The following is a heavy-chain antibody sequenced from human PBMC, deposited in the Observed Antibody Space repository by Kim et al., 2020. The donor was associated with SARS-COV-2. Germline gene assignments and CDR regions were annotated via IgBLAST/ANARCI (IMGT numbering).Heavy chain of an antibody. CDR3: AKDNYIAMRDSSGYYD. D-gene: IGHD3-22*01. CDR2: ISWNSGSI. Sequence: GGSLRLSCAASGFTFGDYAMHWVRQAPGKGLEWVAGISWNSGSIGYADSVKGRFTISRDNAKNSLYLQMNSLRAEDTALYYCAKDNYIAMRDSSGYYDWGARNLVTLS. J-gene: IGHJ4*02. V-gene: IGHV3-9*01. CDR1: GFTFGDYA.